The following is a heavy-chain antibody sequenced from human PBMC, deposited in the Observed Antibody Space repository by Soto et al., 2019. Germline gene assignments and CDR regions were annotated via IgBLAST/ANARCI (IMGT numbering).Heavy chain of an antibody. CDR3: ARGWGVVVVAGWFDP. Sequence: QVQLQESGPGLVKPSETLSLTCTVSGGSVSSGSYYWSWIRQPPGKGLEWIGYIYYSGSTNYNPSLKSRVTISVDTSKNQCSLKLSSVTAADTAVYYCARGWGVVVVAGWFDPWGQGTLVTVSS. CDR1: GGSVSSGSYY. V-gene: IGHV4-61*01. D-gene: IGHD2-15*01. CDR2: IYYSGST. J-gene: IGHJ5*02.